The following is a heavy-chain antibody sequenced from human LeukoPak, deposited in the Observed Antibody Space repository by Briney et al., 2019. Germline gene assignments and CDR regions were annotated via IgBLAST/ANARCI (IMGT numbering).Heavy chain of an antibody. V-gene: IGHV1-2*02. Sequence: ASVKVSCKASGYTFTGYYMHWVRQAPGQGLEWMGWINPNSGGTNYAQKLQGKVTMTRDTSISTAYMELSRLRSDDTAVYYCARDPEYSGYDLNYWGQGTLVTVSS. D-gene: IGHD5-12*01. J-gene: IGHJ4*02. CDR2: INPNSGGT. CDR3: ARDPEYSGYDLNY. CDR1: GYTFTGYY.